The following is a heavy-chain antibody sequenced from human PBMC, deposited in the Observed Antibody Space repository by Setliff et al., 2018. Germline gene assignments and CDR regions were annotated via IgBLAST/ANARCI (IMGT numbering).Heavy chain of an antibody. J-gene: IGHJ4*02. CDR1: GFTFSHYG. V-gene: IGHV3-30*02. D-gene: IGHD1-1*01. CDR2: MRYDGSNQ. CDR3: AKDGLDQPIPSPDY. Sequence: GGSLRLSCAASGFTFSHYGMHWVRQAPGKGLEWVAFMRYDGSNQYYADSVRGRFTISRANSKNTLYLQMNSLRPEDTAIYYCAKDGLDQPIPSPDYWGRGTLVTVSS.